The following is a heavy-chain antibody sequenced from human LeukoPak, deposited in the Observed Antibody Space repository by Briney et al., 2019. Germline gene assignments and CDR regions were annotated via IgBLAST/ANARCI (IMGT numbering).Heavy chain of an antibody. D-gene: IGHD3/OR15-3a*01. J-gene: IGHJ5*02. CDR1: GYTFTGYY. V-gene: IGHV1-2*02. CDR2: INPNSGGT. CDR3: ARDSDWEVNWFDP. Sequence: ASEKVSCKASGYTFTGYYMHWVRQAPGQGLEWMGWINPNSGGTNYAQKFQGRVTMTRDTSISTAYMELSRLRSDDTAVYYCARDSDWEVNWFDPWGQGTLVTVSS.